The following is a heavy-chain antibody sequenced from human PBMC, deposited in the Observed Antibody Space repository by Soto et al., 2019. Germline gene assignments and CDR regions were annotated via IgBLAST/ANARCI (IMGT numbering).Heavy chain of an antibody. Sequence: SVKVSCKASGFTFTSSAMQWVRQARGQGLEWMGGIVVVIGNANYAQKFQERVTITRDKSTSTAYMELSSLRSEDTAVYYCEAIAAAGLQPNWGQGTLVTVSS. V-gene: IGHV1-58*02. CDR1: GFTFTSSA. D-gene: IGHD6-13*01. CDR2: IVVVIGNA. CDR3: EAIAAAGLQPN. J-gene: IGHJ4*02.